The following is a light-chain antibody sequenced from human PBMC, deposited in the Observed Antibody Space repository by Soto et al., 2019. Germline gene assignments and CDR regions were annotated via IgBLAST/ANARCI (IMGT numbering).Light chain of an antibody. CDR3: QQSSNWPRT. CDR1: QSVSGN. CDR2: GAS. V-gene: IGKV3-15*01. J-gene: IGKJ1*01. Sequence: EIVMTQSPATLSVSPGERATLSCRASQSVSGNSAWYQQKPGQAPRLLIYGASTRATGIPARFSGSGSGTEFTLTIRSLKSEDFAVYYCQQSSNWPRTFGQGTKV.